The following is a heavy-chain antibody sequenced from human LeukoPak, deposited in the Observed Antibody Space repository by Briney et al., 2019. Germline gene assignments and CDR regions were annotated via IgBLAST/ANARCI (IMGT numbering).Heavy chain of an antibody. D-gene: IGHD4-17*01. J-gene: IGHJ4*02. V-gene: IGHV3-30*04. CDR3: ARDSALLNNGDWYGGSDY. Sequence: VRSLRLSCAASGFTFSSYAMHCVRQAPGKGLEWVALISYDGGINDYADSVKGRFTISRDNSKNTLYLQMNSLRAEDTAVYYCARDSALLNNGDWYGGSDYWGQGTLVTVSS. CDR2: ISYDGGIN. CDR1: GFTFSSYA.